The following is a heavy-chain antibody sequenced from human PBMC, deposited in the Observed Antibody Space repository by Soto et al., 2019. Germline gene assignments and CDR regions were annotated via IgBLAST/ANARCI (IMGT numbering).Heavy chain of an antibody. Sequence: SETLSLTCTVSGGSISSGDYYWSWIRQPPGKGLEWIGYIYYSGSTYYNPSLKSRVTISVDTSKNQFSLKLSSVTAADTAVYYCARDKSFRYGSGSYYNWFDPWGQETLVTVSS. CDR1: GGSISSGDYY. J-gene: IGHJ5*02. D-gene: IGHD3-10*01. V-gene: IGHV4-30-4*01. CDR3: ARDKSFRYGSGSYYNWFDP. CDR2: IYYSGST.